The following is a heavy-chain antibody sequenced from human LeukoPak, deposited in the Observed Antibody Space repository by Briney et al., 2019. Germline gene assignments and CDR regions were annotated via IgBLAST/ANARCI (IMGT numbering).Heavy chain of an antibody. V-gene: IGHV3-23*01. CDR3: AKDRSGDYAEDAFDI. CDR2: ISGSGGST. Sequence: PPGGSLRLSCAASGFTFSSYAMSWVRQAPGKGLEWVSAISGSGGSTYYADSVKGRFTISRDNSRNTLYLQMNSLRAEDTAVYYCAKDRSGDYAEDAFDIWGQGTMVTVSS. CDR1: GFTFSSYA. D-gene: IGHD4-17*01. J-gene: IGHJ3*02.